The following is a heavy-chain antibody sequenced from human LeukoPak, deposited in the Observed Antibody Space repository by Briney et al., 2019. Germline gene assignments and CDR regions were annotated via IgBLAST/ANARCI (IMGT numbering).Heavy chain of an antibody. CDR3: AKLSDVDTASFFEI. CDR2: VSGSGASA. CDR1: GFTFGSYA. V-gene: IGHV3-23*01. D-gene: IGHD5-18*01. J-gene: IGHJ3*02. Sequence: PGGSLRLSCATSGFTFGSYAMAWVRQAPGKGLEWVSGVSGSGASAYYADSVKGRFTISRDNSKNTLYLQMNSLRAEDTAAYYCAKLSDVDTASFFEIWGQGTMVTVSS.